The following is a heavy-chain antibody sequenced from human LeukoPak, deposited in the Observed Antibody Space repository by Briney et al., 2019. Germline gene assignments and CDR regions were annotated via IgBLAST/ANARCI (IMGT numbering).Heavy chain of an antibody. CDR2: ISYDGSNK. V-gene: IGHV3-30*04. CDR1: GFTFSSYA. J-gene: IGHJ6*03. CDR3: ARPGTTHYYYYYMDV. D-gene: IGHD4-17*01. Sequence: GGSLRLSCAASGFTFSSYAMHWVRQAPGKGLEWVAVISYDGSNKYYADSVKGRFTISRDNSKNTLYLQMNSLRAEDTAVYYCARPGTTHYYYYYMDVWGKGTTVTVSS.